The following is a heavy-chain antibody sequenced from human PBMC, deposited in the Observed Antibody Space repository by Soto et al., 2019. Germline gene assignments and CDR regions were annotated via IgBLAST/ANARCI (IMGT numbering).Heavy chain of an antibody. V-gene: IGHV4-59*01. D-gene: IGHD6-13*01. J-gene: IGHJ4*02. CDR1: GDSISSYY. CDR2: IYYSGRT. Sequence: QVQLQESGPRLVKPSETLSLTCTVSGDSISSYYWTWIRQPPGKGLEYIGYIYYSGRTYYNPSLKSGVTISVDTSKNQFSLKLSSVTAADTAVYYCARGHLGIPTAGTWYDFDYWGQGTLVTVSS. CDR3: ARGHLGIPTAGTWYDFDY.